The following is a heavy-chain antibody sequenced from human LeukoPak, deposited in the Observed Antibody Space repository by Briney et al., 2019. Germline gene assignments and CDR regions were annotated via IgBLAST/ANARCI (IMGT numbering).Heavy chain of an antibody. D-gene: IGHD4-11*01. CDR3: ARLAMTTVPYYYYYMDV. Sequence: ASVKVSCKASGYTFTGYYMHWVRQAPGQGLEWMGWINPNSGGTDLAQKFQGRVTLTRDTSTTTAYMELSSLRSEDTAVYYCARLAMTTVPYYYYYMDVWGKGTTVTVSS. V-gene: IGHV1-2*02. CDR2: INPNSGGT. CDR1: GYTFTGYY. J-gene: IGHJ6*03.